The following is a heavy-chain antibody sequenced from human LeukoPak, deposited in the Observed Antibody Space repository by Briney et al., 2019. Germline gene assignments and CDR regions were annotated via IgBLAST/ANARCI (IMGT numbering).Heavy chain of an antibody. CDR3: ARQPRDYDSSGYYSDY. V-gene: IGHV4-39*01. Sequence: PSETLSLTCTVSGGSISSSSYYWGWIRQPPGKGLEWIGSIYYSGSTYYNPSLKSRVTISVDTSKNQFPLKLSSVTAADTAVYYCARQPRDYDSSGYYSDYWGQGTLVTVSS. CDR1: GGSISSSSYY. J-gene: IGHJ4*02. D-gene: IGHD3-22*01. CDR2: IYYSGST.